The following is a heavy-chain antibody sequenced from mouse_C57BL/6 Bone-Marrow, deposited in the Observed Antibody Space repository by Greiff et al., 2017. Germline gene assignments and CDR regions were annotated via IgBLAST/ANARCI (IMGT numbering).Heavy chain of an antibody. Sequence: QVQLQQPGAELVKPGASVKMSCKASGYTFTSYWITWVKQRPGQGLEWIGDIYPGSGSTNYNEKFKSKATLTVDTSSSTAYMQLSSLTSEDSAVYYCARGGGITAVVARENCVYWGEGTTLTVSS. D-gene: IGHD1-1*01. J-gene: IGHJ2*01. V-gene: IGHV1-55*01. CDR1: GYTFTSYW. CDR2: IYPGSGST. CDR3: ARGGGITAVVARENCVY.